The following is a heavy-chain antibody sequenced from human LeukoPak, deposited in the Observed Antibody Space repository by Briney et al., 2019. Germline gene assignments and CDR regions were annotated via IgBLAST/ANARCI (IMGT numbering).Heavy chain of an antibody. V-gene: IGHV4-30-4*08. Sequence: PSETLSLTCTVSGGSISSGDYYWSWIRQPPGKGLEWIGYIYYSGSTYYNPSLKSRVTISVDTSKNQFSLKLSSVTAADTAVYYCARVPSPHLTGYYMGAFDIWGQGTMVTVSS. CDR2: IYYSGST. J-gene: IGHJ3*02. D-gene: IGHD3-9*01. CDR3: ARVPSPHLTGYYMGAFDI. CDR1: GGSISSGDYY.